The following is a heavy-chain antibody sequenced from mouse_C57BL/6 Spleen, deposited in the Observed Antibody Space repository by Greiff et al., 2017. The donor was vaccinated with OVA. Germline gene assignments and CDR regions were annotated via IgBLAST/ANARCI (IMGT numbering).Heavy chain of an antibody. V-gene: IGHV1-50*01. D-gene: IGHD3-2*02. J-gene: IGHJ3*01. CDR3: ARGAAQATSFAY. CDR2: IDPSDSYT. Sequence: HVQLQQPGAELVKPGASVKLSCKASGYTFTSYWMQWVKQRPGQGLEWIGEIDPSDSYTNYNQKFKGKATLTVDTSSSTAYMQLSSLTSEDSAVYYCARGAAQATSFAYWGQGTLVTVSA. CDR1: GYTFTSYW.